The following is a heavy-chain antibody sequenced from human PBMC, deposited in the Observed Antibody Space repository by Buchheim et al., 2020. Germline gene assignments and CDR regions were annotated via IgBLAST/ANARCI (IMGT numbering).Heavy chain of an antibody. V-gene: IGHV3-23*01. CDR3: AKDTSLRFLEGWGTATLHYFDY. J-gene: IGHJ4*02. Sequence: EVQLLESGGGLVQPGGSLRLSCAASGFTFSSYAMSWVRQAPGKGLEWVSAISGSGGSTYYADSVKGRFTISRDNSKNTLYRQMNSLRAEDTAGYYCAKDTSLRFLEGWGTATLHYFDYWGQGTL. CDR2: ISGSGGST. CDR1: GFTFSSYA. D-gene: IGHD3-3*01.